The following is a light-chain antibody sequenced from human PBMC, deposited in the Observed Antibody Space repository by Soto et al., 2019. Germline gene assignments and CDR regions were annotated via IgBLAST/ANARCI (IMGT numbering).Light chain of an antibody. V-gene: IGKV3-20*01. J-gene: IGKJ1*01. CDR2: GAS. CDR3: QQYGSSPRT. Sequence: TQSPATLSVSPGEKATLSCWASETVATNLAWYQQKPCQAPRLLIYGASSRSTGIPDRFSGSGSGTDFTLTISRLEPEDFAVYYCQQYGSSPRTFGQGTKVAIK. CDR1: ETVATN.